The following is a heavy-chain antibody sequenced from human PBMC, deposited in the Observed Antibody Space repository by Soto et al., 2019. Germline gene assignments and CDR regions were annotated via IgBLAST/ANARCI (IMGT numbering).Heavy chain of an antibody. CDR1: GFTFSNAW. J-gene: IGHJ5*02. CDR3: TTSSWYEGSNWFDP. Sequence: GGSLRLSCAASGFTFSNAWMSWVRQAPGKGLEWVGRIKSKTDGGTTDYAAPVKGRFTISRDDSKNTLYLQMNSLKTEDTAVYYCTTSSWYEGSNWFDPWGQGTLVTVSS. V-gene: IGHV3-15*01. D-gene: IGHD6-13*01. CDR2: IKSKTDGGTT.